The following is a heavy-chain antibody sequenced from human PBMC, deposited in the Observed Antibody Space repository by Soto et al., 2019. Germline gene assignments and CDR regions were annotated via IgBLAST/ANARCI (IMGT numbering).Heavy chain of an antibody. CDR1: GGSISSGDYY. CDR3: ARDRGGGYNNWFDP. Sequence: SETLSLTCTVSGGSISSGDYYWSWIRQPPGKGLEWIGYIYYSGSTYYNPSLKSRVTISVDTSKNQFSLKLSSVTAADTAVYYCARDRGGGYNNWFDPWGQGTLVTVSS. V-gene: IGHV4-30-4*01. D-gene: IGHD3-22*01. J-gene: IGHJ5*02. CDR2: IYYSGST.